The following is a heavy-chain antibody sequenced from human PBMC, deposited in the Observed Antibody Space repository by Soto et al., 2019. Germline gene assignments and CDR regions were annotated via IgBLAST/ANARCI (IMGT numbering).Heavy chain of an antibody. CDR2: IYWNEDK. CDR1: AFSLSTNGVG. Sequence: SGPTLVNPTQTLTLTCTFSAFSLSTNGVGVGWIRQPPGKPLEWLAVIYWNEDKRYSRSLKSRLSITKDTSKNQVVLTVTTMDPVDTATYYCVHTVLVHTITGGHHFDYWGPGILVTVYS. V-gene: IGHV2-5*01. D-gene: IGHD2-8*02. J-gene: IGHJ4*02. CDR3: VHTVLVHTITGGHHFDY.